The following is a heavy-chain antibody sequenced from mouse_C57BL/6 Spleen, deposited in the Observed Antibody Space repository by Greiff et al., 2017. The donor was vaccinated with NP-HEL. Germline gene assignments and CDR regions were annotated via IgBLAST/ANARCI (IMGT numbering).Heavy chain of an antibody. CDR1: GYTFTSYW. V-gene: IGHV1-69*01. CDR3: ARFPITTGYFDV. J-gene: IGHJ1*03. D-gene: IGHD1-1*01. Sequence: QVHVKQPGAELVMPGASVKLSCKASGYTFTSYWMHWVKQRPGQGLEWIGEIDPSDSYPNYNQKFKGKSTLTVDKSSRTAYMQLSSLTSEDSAVYYCARFPITTGYFDVWGTGTTVTVSS. CDR2: IDPSDSYP.